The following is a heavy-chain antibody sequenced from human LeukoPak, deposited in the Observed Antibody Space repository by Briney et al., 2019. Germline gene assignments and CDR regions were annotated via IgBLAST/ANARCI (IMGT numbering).Heavy chain of an antibody. D-gene: IGHD2-2*01. CDR1: GSTLRNNI. CDR3: GREGYTSGYAGAFDT. CDR2: LSFIDDST. V-gene: IGHV3-23*01. J-gene: IGHJ3*02. Sequence: GGSLRLSCTASGSTLRNNIMTWVRQAPGKGLEWVSSLSFIDDSTYYADSVKGRFTISRDTSKNTLLLQMNSLRAEDTGVYYCGREGYTSGYAGAFDTWGQGTMVTVSS.